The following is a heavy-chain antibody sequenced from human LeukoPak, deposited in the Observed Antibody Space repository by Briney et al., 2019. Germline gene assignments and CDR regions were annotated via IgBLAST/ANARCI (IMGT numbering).Heavy chain of an antibody. J-gene: IGHJ4*02. Sequence: GGSLRLSCAASGFTFSSNWMSWVRQAPGKGLEWVGNIKQGGSEIYYVDSVKGRFTISRDNAKNSLYLQMNSLGAEDTAVYYCARIYGGNSYYFDCWGQGTLVTVSS. CDR2: IKQGGSEI. CDR1: GFTFSSNW. CDR3: ARIYGGNSYYFDC. V-gene: IGHV3-7*01. D-gene: IGHD4-23*01.